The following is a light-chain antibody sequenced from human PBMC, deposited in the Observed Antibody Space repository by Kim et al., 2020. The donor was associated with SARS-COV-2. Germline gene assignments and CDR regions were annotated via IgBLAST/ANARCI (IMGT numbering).Light chain of an antibody. V-gene: IGKV3-20*01. Sequence: EIVLTQSPGTLSLSPGERATLSCRANQTISSSYLAWYQQKLGQAPRLLIYGASTRATGIPDRFSGGGSGTDFSLTITRLEPEDFAEYYCQQSGSSPRAFGQGTKVDIK. J-gene: IGKJ1*01. CDR3: QQSGSSPRA. CDR2: GAS. CDR1: QTISSSY.